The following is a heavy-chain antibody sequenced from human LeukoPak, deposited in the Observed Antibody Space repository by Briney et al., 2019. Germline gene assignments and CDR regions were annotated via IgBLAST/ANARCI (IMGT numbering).Heavy chain of an antibody. D-gene: IGHD3-3*01. CDR3: ARDSTIFGVVPPLDYGMDV. V-gene: IGHV1-18*01. J-gene: IGHJ6*02. CDR2: ISSYNGNT. Sequence: ASVKVSCKASGYRFTSYGISWVRQAPGQGLEWMGWISSYNGNTNYAQKLQGRVTMTTDTSTTTAYMELRSLRSDDTAVYYCARDSTIFGVVPPLDYGMDVWGQGTTVTVSS. CDR1: GYRFTSYG.